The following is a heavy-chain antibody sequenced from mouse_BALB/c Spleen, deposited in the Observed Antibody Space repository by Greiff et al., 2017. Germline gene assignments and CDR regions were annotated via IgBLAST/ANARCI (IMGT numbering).Heavy chain of an antibody. D-gene: IGHD2-4*01. CDR3: ARESTMITTAWFAY. CDR1: GYTFTSYW. V-gene: IGHV1-87*01. CDR2: IYPGDGDT. Sequence: QVQLQQSGAELARPGASVKLSCKASGYTFTSYWMQWVKQRPGQGLEWIGAIYPGDGDTRYTQKFKGKATLTADKSSSTAYMQLSSLASEDSAVYYCARESTMITTAWFAYWGQGTLVTVSA. J-gene: IGHJ3*01.